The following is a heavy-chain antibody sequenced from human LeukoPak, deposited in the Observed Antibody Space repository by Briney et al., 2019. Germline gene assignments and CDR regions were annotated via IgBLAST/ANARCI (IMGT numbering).Heavy chain of an antibody. V-gene: IGHV4-4*02. CDR1: GDSINSLDL. CDR2: MYLSGTT. J-gene: IGHJ4*02. CDR3: AGLVGRYSSGLYYYYFDY. Sequence: SETLSLTCTVSGDSINSLDLWSWVRQPPGQGLAWIGEMYLSGTTHSNPSVKSRVTISIDKSKNQFFLNLSSVTAADTAVYYCAGLVGRYSSGLYYYYFDYWGQGTLATVSS. D-gene: IGHD3-22*01.